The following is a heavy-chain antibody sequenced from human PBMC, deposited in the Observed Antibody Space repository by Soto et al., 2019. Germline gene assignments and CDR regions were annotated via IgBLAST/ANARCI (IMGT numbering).Heavy chain of an antibody. CDR1: GYNFTSYY. CDR3: ASGRNNWFDP. J-gene: IGHJ5*02. Sequence: QVQLVQSGAEVKKPGASVKVSCKASGYNFTSYYMHWVRQAPGQGLEWMGIINPSGGSTSYAQKFQDRVTMTRDTATSTVYMELSSMRSEDTAVYYCASGRNNWFDPWGQGTLVTVSS. V-gene: IGHV1-46*03. CDR2: INPSGGST.